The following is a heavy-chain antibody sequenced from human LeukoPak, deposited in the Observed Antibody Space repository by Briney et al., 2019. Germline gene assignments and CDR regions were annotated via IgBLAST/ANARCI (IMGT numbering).Heavy chain of an antibody. CDR3: AATRTGRDSYFFYYMDV. CDR1: GLDFSNYG. J-gene: IGHJ6*03. Sequence: GRSLRLSCAASGLDFSNYGMHWVRQAPGKGLQWVSTIWFDGTNNYYADSVKGRFSVSRDNSRHILDLQMNSLRGDDSAVYYCAATRTGRDSYFFYYMDVWGKGTTVTVSS. CDR2: IWFDGTNN. D-gene: IGHD3-10*01. V-gene: IGHV3-33*01.